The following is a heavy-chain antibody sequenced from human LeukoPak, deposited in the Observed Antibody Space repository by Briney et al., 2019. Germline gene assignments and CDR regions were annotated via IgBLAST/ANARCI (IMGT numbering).Heavy chain of an antibody. J-gene: IGHJ4*02. V-gene: IGHV1-46*01. Sequence: ASVKVSCKASGYTFTSYYMHWVPQAPGQGLEWMGIINPSGGSTSYAQKFQGRVTMTRDTSTNTVYMELSSLRSEDTAVYFCARATLSDYYFNYWGQGTLVTVSS. CDR3: ARATLSDYYFNY. CDR1: GYTFTSYY. CDR2: INPSGGST.